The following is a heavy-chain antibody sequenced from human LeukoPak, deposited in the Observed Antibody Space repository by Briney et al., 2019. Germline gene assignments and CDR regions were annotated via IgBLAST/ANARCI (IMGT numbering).Heavy chain of an antibody. J-gene: IGHJ4*02. CDR1: GFTFSRYS. Sequence: KPGGSLRLSRAASGFTFSRYSMNWVSQAPGKGLEWVSSISSSSSYIYYADSVKGGFTIFRDNAKNSPYLQMNSLKAEDTAVYNCARATFPHGYGVYWGQGTLVTVSS. D-gene: IGHD4-17*01. V-gene: IGHV3-21*03. CDR2: ISSSSSYI. CDR3: ARATFPHGYGVY.